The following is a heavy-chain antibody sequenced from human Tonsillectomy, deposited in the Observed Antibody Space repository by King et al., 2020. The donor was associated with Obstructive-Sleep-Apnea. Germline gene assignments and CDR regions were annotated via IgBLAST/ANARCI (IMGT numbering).Heavy chain of an antibody. Sequence: VQLVESGGGLVQPGGSLRLSCTASGFNFGFFWMNWVRRIPGKGLEWVANIKPDGSERYYLDSVKGRFTISRDNTKKSVYLQMDSLRVEDTAVYYCAKDLIRVMDPHFDCWGQGTLVTVSS. CDR1: GFNFGFFW. CDR2: IKPDGSER. D-gene: IGHD3-16*01. CDR3: AKDLIRVMDPHFDC. V-gene: IGHV3-7*01. J-gene: IGHJ4*02.